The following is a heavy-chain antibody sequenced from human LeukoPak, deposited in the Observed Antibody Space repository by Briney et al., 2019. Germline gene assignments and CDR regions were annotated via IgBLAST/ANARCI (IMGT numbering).Heavy chain of an antibody. CDR1: GFTFSSYG. CDR2: ISYDGSNK. V-gene: IGHV3-30*18. J-gene: IGHJ4*02. CDR3: GKDFYCGGDCYAIDY. Sequence: PGRSLRLSCAASGFTFSSYGMHWVRQAPGKGLEWVAVISYDGSNKYYADSVKGRFTISRDNSKNTLYLQMNSLRAEDTAVYYCGKDFYCGGDCYAIDYWGQGTLVTVSS. D-gene: IGHD2-21*02.